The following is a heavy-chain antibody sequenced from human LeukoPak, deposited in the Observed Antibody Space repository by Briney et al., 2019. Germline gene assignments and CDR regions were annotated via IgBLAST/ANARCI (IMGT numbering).Heavy chain of an antibody. CDR3: ARLYSSGYYYYLDY. CDR2: INWNGGST. V-gene: IGHV3-20*04. CDR1: GFAVSSKY. J-gene: IGHJ4*02. Sequence: GASLRLSCAASGFAVSSKYMTWVRQAPGKGLEWVSGINWNGGSTGYADSVKGRFTISRDNAKNSLYLQMNSLRAEDTALYYCARLYSSGYYYYLDYWGQGTLVTVSS. D-gene: IGHD3-22*01.